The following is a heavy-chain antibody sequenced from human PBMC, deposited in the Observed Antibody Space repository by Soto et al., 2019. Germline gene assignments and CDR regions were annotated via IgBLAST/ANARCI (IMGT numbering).Heavy chain of an antibody. CDR2: IWYDGSNK. J-gene: IGHJ6*03. Sequence: GGSLRLSCAASGFNFSSYGMHWVRQAPGKGLEWVAVIWYDGSNKYYADSVKGRFTISRDNSKNTLYLQMNSLRAEDTAVYYCARDSRNTGPLRYFDWLQSPIPDYYMDVWGKGTTVTVSS. CDR3: ARDSRNTGPLRYFDWLQSPIPDYYMDV. CDR1: GFNFSSYG. V-gene: IGHV3-33*01. D-gene: IGHD3-9*01.